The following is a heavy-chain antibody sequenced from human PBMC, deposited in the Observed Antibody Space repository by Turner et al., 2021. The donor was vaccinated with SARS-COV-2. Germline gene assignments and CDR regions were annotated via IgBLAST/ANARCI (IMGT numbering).Heavy chain of an antibody. J-gene: IGHJ6*02. V-gene: IGHV3-30-3*01. Sequence: VQLVESGGGVVQPGRSLRLSCAASGFTFSSYAMNWVRQAPGKGLEWVAVISYDGINKYYADSVKGRFTISRDNSKNTLYLQMNSLRAEDTAVYYCARGTGGNYYYGMDVWGQGTTVTVSS. CDR1: GFTFSSYA. CDR3: ARGTGGNYYYGMDV. D-gene: IGHD3-10*01. CDR2: ISYDGINK.